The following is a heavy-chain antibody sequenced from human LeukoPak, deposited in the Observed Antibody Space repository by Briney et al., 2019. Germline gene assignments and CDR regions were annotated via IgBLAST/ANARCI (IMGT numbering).Heavy chain of an antibody. CDR1: GYTFTAYY. D-gene: IGHD1-1*01. Sequence: ASVKVSCKASGYTFTAYYIHWVRQAPGQGLEWMGWINPNSGDTEYAQKFQGRVTMARDTSINTIYMELSRLASDDTAIYYCARDRAATWYSGEDYWGQGTLVTVSS. CDR2: INPNSGDT. CDR3: ARDRAATWYSGEDY. V-gene: IGHV1-2*02. J-gene: IGHJ4*02.